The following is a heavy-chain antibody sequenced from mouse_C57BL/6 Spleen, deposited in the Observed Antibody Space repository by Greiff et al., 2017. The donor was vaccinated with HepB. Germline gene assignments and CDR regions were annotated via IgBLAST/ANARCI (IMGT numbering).Heavy chain of an antibody. CDR3: ARYPTVVATNYFDY. CDR1: GYTFTSYW. D-gene: IGHD1-1*01. CDR2: IYPGSGST. Sequence: VQLQQPGAELVKPGASVKVSCKASGYTFTSYWITWVKQRPGQGLEWIGDIYPGSGSTNYNEKFKSKATLTVDTSSSTAYMQLSSLTSEDSAVYYCARYPTVVATNYFDYWGQGTTLTVSS. J-gene: IGHJ2*01. V-gene: IGHV1-55*01.